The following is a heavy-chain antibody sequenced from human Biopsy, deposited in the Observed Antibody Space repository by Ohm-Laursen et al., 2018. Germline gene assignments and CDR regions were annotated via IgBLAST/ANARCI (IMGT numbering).Heavy chain of an antibody. CDR3: AAGATWLVHY. CDR1: GDSISFPY. Sequence: SETLSLTCPASGDSISFPYWGWFRQPPGKGLEYIGSTHDTGTTDYSPSLKTRVSLSVDTSTKVFSLILSSVTAADTAVYYCAAGATWLVHYWGQGTLVTVSS. J-gene: IGHJ4*02. D-gene: IGHD6-19*01. CDR2: THDTGTT. V-gene: IGHV4-59*11.